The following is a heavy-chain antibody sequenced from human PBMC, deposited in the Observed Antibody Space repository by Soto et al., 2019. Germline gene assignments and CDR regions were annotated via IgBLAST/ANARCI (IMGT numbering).Heavy chain of an antibody. J-gene: IGHJ5*02. CDR1: GFTVRSTY. V-gene: IGHV3-53*04. CDR3: ARGRDCGGDCPYCFDP. CDR2: IYSGGST. Sequence: EVQLVESGGGLVQPGGSLRLSCAASGFTVRSTYMSWVRQAPGKGLEWVSVIYSGGSTYYADSVKGRFTISIHKSKNTLYLQVYSLRAEDTAVYYCARGRDCGGDCPYCFDPWGQGTLVTVSS. D-gene: IGHD2-21*02.